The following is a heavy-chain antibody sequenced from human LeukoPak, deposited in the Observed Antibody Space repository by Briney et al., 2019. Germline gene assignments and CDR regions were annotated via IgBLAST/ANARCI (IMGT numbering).Heavy chain of an antibody. V-gene: IGHV1-2*04. CDR1: GYTFTGYY. CDR3: ARALPHYCSGGSCPDRNYGMDV. J-gene: IGHJ6*02. Sequence: ASVKVSCKASGYTFTGYYMHWVRQAPGQGLEWMGWINPNSGGTNYAQKFQGWVTMTRDTSISTAYMELSRLRSDDTAVYYCARALPHYCSGGSCPDRNYGMDVWGQGTTVTVSS. CDR2: INPNSGGT. D-gene: IGHD2-15*01.